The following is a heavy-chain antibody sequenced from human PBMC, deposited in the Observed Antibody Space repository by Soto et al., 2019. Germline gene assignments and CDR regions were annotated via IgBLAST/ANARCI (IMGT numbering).Heavy chain of an antibody. CDR2: MSHIGSV. J-gene: IGHJ4*02. CDR1: GVSIGSNYY. V-gene: IGHV4-4*02. D-gene: IGHD6-19*01. CDR3: ARSLGWSALDY. Sequence: QVLLQESGPGLVQPSGTLSLSCVVSGVSIGSNYYWGWVRQPPGKGLEWLGDMSHIGSVNYNPSLTSGRTLSMDKSQNQISLKLNSVSGAGTAVCYCARSLGWSALDYWGQGTLVIVSS.